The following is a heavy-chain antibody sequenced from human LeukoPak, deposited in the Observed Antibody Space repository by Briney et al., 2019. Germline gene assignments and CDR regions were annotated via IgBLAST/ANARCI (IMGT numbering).Heavy chain of an antibody. CDR3: ARHNYDFWSVYMDV. J-gene: IGHJ6*03. Sequence: SETLSLTCAAYGGSFSGYYWSWIRQPPGKGLEWIGEINHSGSTNYNPSLKSRVTISVDTSKNQFSLKLSSVTAEDTAVYYCARHNYDFWSVYMDVWGKGTTVTVSS. CDR1: GGSFSGYY. V-gene: IGHV4-34*01. D-gene: IGHD3-3*01. CDR2: INHSGST.